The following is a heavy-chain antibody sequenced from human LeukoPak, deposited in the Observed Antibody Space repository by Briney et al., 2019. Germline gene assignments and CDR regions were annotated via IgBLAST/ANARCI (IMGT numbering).Heavy chain of an antibody. CDR1: GYTFTSYG. V-gene: IGHV1-18*01. CDR3: ARPKYSSSWYVPPDFDY. D-gene: IGHD6-13*01. J-gene: IGHJ4*02. CDR2: ISAYNGNT. Sequence: ASVKVSCKASGYTFTSYGISWVRQAPGQGLEWMGWISAYNGNTNYAQKLQGSVTMTTDTSTRTAYMELRSLRSDDTAVYYCARPKYSSSWYVPPDFDYWGQGTLVTVSS.